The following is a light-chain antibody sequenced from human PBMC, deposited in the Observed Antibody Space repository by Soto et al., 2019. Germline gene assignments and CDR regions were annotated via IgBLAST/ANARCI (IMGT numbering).Light chain of an antibody. J-gene: IGKJ2*01. CDR1: QSVSSN. Sequence: EIVMTQSPATLSVSPGERATLSCRASQSVSSNLAWYQQRPGQAPSLLIYGASTRPTGIPARFSGGGSGTEFTLTISSLQSEDFAVYCCQQYNDWPPYTFGQGTKLEIK. V-gene: IGKV3-15*01. CDR2: GAS. CDR3: QQYNDWPPYT.